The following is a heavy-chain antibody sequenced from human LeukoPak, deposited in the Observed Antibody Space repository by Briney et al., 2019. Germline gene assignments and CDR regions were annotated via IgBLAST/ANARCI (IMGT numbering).Heavy chain of an antibody. CDR2: IYHSGST. Sequence: PPVTPSLPCADSGGSLNSSNWLRRVREPPGTGLEWIGEIYHSGSTNYNPPLKSRVTISVDKSKNQFSLKLSSVTAADTAVYYCARTYGDYAGWFDPWGQGTLVTVSS. CDR3: ARTYGDYAGWFDP. J-gene: IGHJ5*02. D-gene: IGHD4-17*01. CDR1: GGSLNSSNW. V-gene: IGHV4-4*03.